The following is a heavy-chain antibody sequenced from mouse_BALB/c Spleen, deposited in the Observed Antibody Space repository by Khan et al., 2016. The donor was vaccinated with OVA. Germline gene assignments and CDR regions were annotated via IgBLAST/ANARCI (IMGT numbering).Heavy chain of an antibody. CDR1: GFTFSSYS. D-gene: IGHD4-1*01. Sequence: EVQLVESGGDLVKPRGSLKLSCAASGFTFSSYSMSWVRQTPDKRLEWVATISSGGDYTYYPDSVKGRFTISRDNAKNTLYLQMSSLKSEDTAMYYGASHLTGSFADWGQGTLVTVSA. J-gene: IGHJ3*01. CDR3: ASHLTGSFAD. CDR2: ISSGGDYT. V-gene: IGHV5-6*01.